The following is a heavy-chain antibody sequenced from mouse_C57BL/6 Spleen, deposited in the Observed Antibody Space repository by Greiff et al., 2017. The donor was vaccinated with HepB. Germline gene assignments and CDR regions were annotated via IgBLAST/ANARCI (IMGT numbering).Heavy chain of an antibody. J-gene: IGHJ1*03. CDR3: ARDYDYWYFDV. Sequence: EVQLQESGPELVKPGASVKMSCKASGYTFTDYNMHWVKQSHGKSLEWIGYINPNNGGTSYNQKFKGKATLTVNKSSSTAYMELRSLTSEDSAVYYCARDYDYWYFDVWGTGTTVTVSS. CDR2: INPNNGGT. V-gene: IGHV1-22*01. CDR1: GYTFTDYN. D-gene: IGHD2-4*01.